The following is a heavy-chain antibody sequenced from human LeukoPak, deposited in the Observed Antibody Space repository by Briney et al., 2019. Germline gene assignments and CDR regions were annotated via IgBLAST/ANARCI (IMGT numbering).Heavy chain of an antibody. D-gene: IGHD3-22*01. CDR2: ISYDGSNK. CDR1: GFTFSSYA. CDR3: ASPNYDSSGSFDY. V-gene: IGHV3-30*04. J-gene: IGHJ4*02. Sequence: GGSLRLSCAASGFTFSSYAMHWVRQAPGKGLEWVAVISYDGSNKYYADSAKGRFTISRDNSKNTLYLQMNSLRAEDTAVYYCASPNYDSSGSFDYWGQGTLVTVSS.